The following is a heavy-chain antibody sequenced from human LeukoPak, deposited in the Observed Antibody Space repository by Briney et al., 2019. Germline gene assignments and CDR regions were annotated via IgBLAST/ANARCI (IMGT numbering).Heavy chain of an antibody. CDR1: GFTFSTYW. J-gene: IGHJ3*02. Sequence: GGSLRLSCTASGFTFSTYWMSWVRQAQGKGLECVANIKQDGSEIYYVDSVKGRFTISRDNAKNSLYLQMNNLRAEDTAVYYCASLIWGGGFDIWGQGTMVTVSS. CDR3: ASLIWGGGFDI. V-gene: IGHV3-7*01. CDR2: IKQDGSEI. D-gene: IGHD3-16*01.